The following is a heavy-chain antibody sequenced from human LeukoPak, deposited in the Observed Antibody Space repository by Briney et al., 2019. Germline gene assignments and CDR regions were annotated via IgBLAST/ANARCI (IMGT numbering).Heavy chain of an antibody. CDR1: GFYFSDYC. CDR2: IQWTGGTI. CDR3: ARAPGYGGTSIWFDP. D-gene: IGHD6-6*01. Sequence: GGSLRLSCVDSGFYFSDYCMFWVRQVPGRGLHWVSGIQWTGGTIDYADSVKGRFTISRDNAKNSLYLQMDSLRVEYPALYYCARAPGYGGTSIWFDPWGQGTLVPVSS. V-gene: IGHV3-20*04. J-gene: IGHJ5*02.